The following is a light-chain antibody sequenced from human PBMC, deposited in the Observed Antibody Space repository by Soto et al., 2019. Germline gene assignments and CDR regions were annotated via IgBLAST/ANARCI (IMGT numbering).Light chain of an antibody. V-gene: IGKV1-6*01. Sequence: AIQMTQSPSSLSASVGDRVTITCRASQGIRNDLGWYQQKPGKALKLLISAASTLQSGVPSRFSGSGSGTDFTLTISSLQPEDFATFYCLQDYNYPRTFGQGTKVEIK. CDR1: QGIRND. CDR2: AAS. CDR3: LQDYNYPRT. J-gene: IGKJ1*01.